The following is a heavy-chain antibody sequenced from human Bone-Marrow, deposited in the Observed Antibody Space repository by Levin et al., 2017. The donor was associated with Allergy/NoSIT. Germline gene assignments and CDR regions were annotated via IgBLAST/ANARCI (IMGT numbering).Heavy chain of an antibody. CDR3: ARTYGSGSHYNPYYYYYMDV. CDR1: GYTFTTYD. V-gene: IGHV1-8*01. D-gene: IGHD3-10*01. Sequence: PGASVKVSCKASGYTFTTYDINWVRQAPGQGLEWMGWMNPYTGNTGYAQKIQGRVTMTRSTSISTAYMELSSLRPEDTAVYYCARTYGSGSHYNPYYYYYMDVWGTGTTVTVS. CDR2: MNPYTGNT. J-gene: IGHJ6*03.